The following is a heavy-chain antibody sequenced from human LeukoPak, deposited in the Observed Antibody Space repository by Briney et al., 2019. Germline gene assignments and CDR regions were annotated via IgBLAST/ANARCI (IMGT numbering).Heavy chain of an antibody. CDR3: ARSILRYYFDSSGYYPYYFDY. V-gene: IGHV4-4*07. Sequence: SETLSLTCTVSGDSISGFYWSWIRQAAGKGLEWIGHIYTSGSTNYNPSLKSRVTMSVDMSKNQFSLKLSSVTAADTAVYYCARSILRYYFDSSGYYPYYFDYWGQGMLVTVSS. J-gene: IGHJ4*02. CDR1: GDSISGFY. D-gene: IGHD3-22*01. CDR2: IYTSGST.